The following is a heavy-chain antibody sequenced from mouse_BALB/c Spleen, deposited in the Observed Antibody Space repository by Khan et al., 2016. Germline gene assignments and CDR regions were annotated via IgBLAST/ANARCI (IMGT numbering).Heavy chain of an antibody. J-gene: IGHJ2*01. V-gene: IGHV7-3*02. CDR2: IRNKANGYTT. CDR1: AFTFTDYY. Sequence: EVELVESGGGLVQPGGSLRLSCATSAFTFTDYYMSWVRQPPGKALEWLGFIRNKANGYTTEYSASVKGRFTISRDNSQSILYLQMNTLRAEDSATYYCARDIDYWGQGTTLTVSS. CDR3: ARDIDY.